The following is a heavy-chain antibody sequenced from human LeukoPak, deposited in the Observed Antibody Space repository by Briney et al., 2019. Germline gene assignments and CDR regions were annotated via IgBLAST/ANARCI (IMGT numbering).Heavy chain of an antibody. V-gene: IGHV4-59*01. J-gene: IGHJ3*02. CDR2: IYYSGST. CDR3: ARDGRPDAFDI. CDR1: GGSINGYY. Sequence: SETLSLTCTVSGGSINGYYWSWIRQPPGKGLEWIGYIYYSGSTNYNPSLKSRVTISVDTSKNQFSLKLSSVTAADTAVYYCARDGRPDAFDIWGQGTMVTVSS.